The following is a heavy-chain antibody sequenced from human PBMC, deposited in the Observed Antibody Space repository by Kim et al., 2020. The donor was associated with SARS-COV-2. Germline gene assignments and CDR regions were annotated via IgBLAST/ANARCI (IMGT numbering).Heavy chain of an antibody. CDR3: ARGYYGSGSYLVDY. V-gene: IGHV4-34*01. Sequence: PSLKCRVTISVDTSKNQFSLKLSSVTAADTAVYYCARGYYGSGSYLVDYWGQGTLVTVSS. J-gene: IGHJ4*02. D-gene: IGHD3-10*01.